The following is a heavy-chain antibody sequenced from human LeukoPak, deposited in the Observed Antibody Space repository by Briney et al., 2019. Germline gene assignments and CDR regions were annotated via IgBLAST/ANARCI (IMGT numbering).Heavy chain of an antibody. Sequence: PGGSLRLSCAASGFTFRNYGMHWVRQAPGKGLEWVTFIHDDGIDSYYGNSAKGRFSVSRDNSKSIFYLEMSSLRTDDTAVYYCVRGPARGYYDGSGYDFDYWGQGTLVTVSS. V-gene: IGHV3-30*02. J-gene: IGHJ4*02. CDR3: VRGPARGYYDGSGYDFDY. CDR2: IHDDGIDS. CDR1: GFTFRNYG. D-gene: IGHD3-22*01.